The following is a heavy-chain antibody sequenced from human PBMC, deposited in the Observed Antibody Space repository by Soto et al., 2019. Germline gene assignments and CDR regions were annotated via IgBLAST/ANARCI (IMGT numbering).Heavy chain of an antibody. V-gene: IGHV1-46*01. J-gene: IGHJ4*02. CDR3: ARXXXHSSAYWWLDY. Sequence: QVQLVQSGAEVKKPGASVKVSCKASGYTFTSTWMHWVRQAPGQGLEWMGIINPYGGAATYAEKFQGRVTMTRDTCTATDYMELSSLRSEDTAMXXXARXXXHSSAYWWLDYWGQGTQVTVSS. CDR2: INPYGGAA. D-gene: IGHD3-22*01. CDR1: GYTFTSTW.